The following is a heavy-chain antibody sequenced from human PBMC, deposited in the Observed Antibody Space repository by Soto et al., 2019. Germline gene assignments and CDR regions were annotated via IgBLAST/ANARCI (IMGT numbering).Heavy chain of an antibody. CDR3: ARLLRFYDNWFDP. CDR1: GGSISSGGYY. J-gene: IGHJ5*02. D-gene: IGHD3-3*01. V-gene: IGHV4-31*03. CDR2: IYYSGST. Sequence: SETLSLTCTVSGGSISSGGYYWSWIRQHPGKGLESIGYIYYSGSTYYNPSLKSRVTISVDTSKNQFSLKLSSVTAADTAVYYCARLLRFYDNWFDPWGQGTLVTVSS.